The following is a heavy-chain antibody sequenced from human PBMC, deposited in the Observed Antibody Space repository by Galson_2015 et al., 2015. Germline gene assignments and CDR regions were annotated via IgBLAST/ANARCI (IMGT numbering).Heavy chain of an antibody. CDR2: INHVVST. J-gene: IGHJ4*02. CDR1: GGSISSYY. Sequence: LTCTVSGGSISSYYWSWIRQPPGKGLEWIGEINHVVSTNYNPSLKSRVTISVDTSKNQFSLKLSSVTAADTAMYYCARVERVIGRGLYYFDYWGQGTLVTVSS. CDR3: ARVERVIGRGLYYFDY. D-gene: IGHD3-16*02. V-gene: IGHV4-34*01.